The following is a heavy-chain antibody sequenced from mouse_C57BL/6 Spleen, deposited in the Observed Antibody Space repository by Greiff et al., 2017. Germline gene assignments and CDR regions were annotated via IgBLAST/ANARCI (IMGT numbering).Heavy chain of an antibody. CDR1: GYTFTSYW. CDR2: IHPSDSDT. J-gene: IGHJ3*01. CDR3: AISDSSGYGAWFAY. Sequence: QVQLKQPGAELVKPGASVKVSCKASGYTFTSYWMHWVKQRPGQGLEWIGRIHPSDSDTNYNQKFKGKATLTVDKSSSTAYMQLSSLTSEDSAVYYCAISDSSGYGAWFAYWGQGTLVTVSA. D-gene: IGHD3-2*02. V-gene: IGHV1-74*01.